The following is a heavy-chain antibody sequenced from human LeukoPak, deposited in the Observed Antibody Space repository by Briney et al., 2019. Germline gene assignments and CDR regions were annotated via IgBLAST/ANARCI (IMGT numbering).Heavy chain of an antibody. Sequence: GASVKVSCKASGYTFSSYAMNWVRQAPGQGLEWMGWMNPNSGNTGYAQKFQGRVTMTRNTSISTAYMELSSLRSEDTAVYYCARGSQYQLRHYYYYGMDVWGQGTTVTVSS. D-gene: IGHD2-2*01. CDR3: ARGSQYQLRHYYYYGMDV. V-gene: IGHV1-8*02. CDR2: MNPNSGNT. CDR1: GYTFSSYA. J-gene: IGHJ6*02.